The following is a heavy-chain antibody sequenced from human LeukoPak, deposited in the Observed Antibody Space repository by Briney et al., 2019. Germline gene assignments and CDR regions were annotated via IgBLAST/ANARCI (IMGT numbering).Heavy chain of an antibody. CDR3: ARNIKLLRNYYYYMDV. CDR1: GFTFSSYW. J-gene: IGHJ6*03. D-gene: IGHD1-26*01. V-gene: IGHV3-7*01. Sequence: GGSLRLSCVASGFTFSSYWMSWVRPAPGKGLEWVANIKQDGSEKYYVDSVKGRFTISRDNAKNSLYLQMNSLRAEDTAVYYCARNIKLLRNYYYYMDVWGKGTTVTVSS. CDR2: IKQDGSEK.